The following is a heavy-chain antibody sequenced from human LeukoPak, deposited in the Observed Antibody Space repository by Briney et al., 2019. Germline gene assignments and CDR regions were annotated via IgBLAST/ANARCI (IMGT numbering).Heavy chain of an antibody. CDR2: INPNNGGT. V-gene: IGHV1-2*04. CDR1: GYTFTGYY. D-gene: IGHD6-13*01. CDR3: ARSGYSSSWYLDY. Sequence: ASVKVSCKASGYTFTGYYIHWVRQAPGQGLELMGWINPNNGGTNYAQKFQGWVTMTRDTSISTAYMELNRLTSDDTAVYSCARSGYSSSWYLDYWGQGTLVTVSS. J-gene: IGHJ4*02.